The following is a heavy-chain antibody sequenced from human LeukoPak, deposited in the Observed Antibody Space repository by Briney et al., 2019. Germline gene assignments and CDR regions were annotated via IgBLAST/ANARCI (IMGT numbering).Heavy chain of an antibody. CDR2: IYYSGST. CDR3: AWGSGAFDI. CDR1: GGSISSYY. J-gene: IGHJ3*02. Sequence: SETLSLTCTVSGGSISSYYWSWIRQPPGKGLEWIGYIYYSGSTNYNPSLKSRVTISVDTSKNQFSLKLSSVTAEDTAVYYCAWGSGAFDIWGQGTMVTVSS. D-gene: IGHD3-16*01. V-gene: IGHV4-59*01.